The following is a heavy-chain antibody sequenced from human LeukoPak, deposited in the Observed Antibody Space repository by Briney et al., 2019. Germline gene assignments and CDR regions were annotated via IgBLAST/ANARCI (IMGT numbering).Heavy chain of an antibody. CDR3: AREGIVGATSGVY. D-gene: IGHD1-26*01. Sequence: SVKVSCKASGYTFTGYYMHWVRQAPGQGLEWMGWINPNSGGTNYAQKFQGRVTMTRDTSISTAYVELSRLRSDDTAVYYCAREGIVGATSGVYWGQGTLVTVSS. V-gene: IGHV1-2*02. J-gene: IGHJ4*02. CDR2: INPNSGGT. CDR1: GYTFTGYY.